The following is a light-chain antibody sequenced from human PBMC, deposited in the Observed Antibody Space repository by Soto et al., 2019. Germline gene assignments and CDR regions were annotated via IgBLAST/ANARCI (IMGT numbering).Light chain of an antibody. J-gene: IGLJ1*01. V-gene: IGLV1-47*01. CDR1: SSNIGSNY. Sequence: QSVLTQPPSASGTPGQKVTISCSGSSSNIGSNYVYWYQQLPGTAPKLLIYRNNQRPSGVPDRFSGSKSGTSASLAISGLRSEDEADYYCAAWDDSLTANYVLGTGTKVTVL. CDR2: RNN. CDR3: AAWDDSLTANYV.